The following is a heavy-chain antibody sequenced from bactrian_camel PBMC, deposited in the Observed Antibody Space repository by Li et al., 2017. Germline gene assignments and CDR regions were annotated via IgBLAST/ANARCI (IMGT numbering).Heavy chain of an antibody. CDR3: ATAV. V-gene: IGHV3S1*01. J-gene: IGHJ4*01. CDR1: GYVAIIRC. Sequence: HVQLVESGGGSVQAGGSLRLSCEASGYVAIIRCMEWFRQAPGKGLEWVSTIYSGGHSTYYADSVKGRFAISRDNAKSTLYLQMNSQRTEDTAVYYCATAVWGQGTQVTVS. CDR2: IYSGGHST.